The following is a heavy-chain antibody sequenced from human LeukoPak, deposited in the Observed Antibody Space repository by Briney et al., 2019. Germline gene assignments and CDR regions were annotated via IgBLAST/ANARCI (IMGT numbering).Heavy chain of an antibody. J-gene: IGHJ4*02. D-gene: IGHD6-19*01. CDR1: EFTFSSYW. CDR3: ARERSSGWYRY. CDR2: IKQDGSEK. Sequence: GGSLRLSCAASEFTFSSYWMSWVRQARGKGGEGVANIKQDGSEKYYVDSVKRRFPISRDNAKNSLYLQMNSLRAEDTAVYYCARERSSGWYRYWGQGTLVTVSS. V-gene: IGHV3-7*01.